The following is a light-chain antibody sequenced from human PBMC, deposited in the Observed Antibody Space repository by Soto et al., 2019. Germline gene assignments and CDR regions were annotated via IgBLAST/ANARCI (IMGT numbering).Light chain of an antibody. CDR1: SSDVGAYNY. Sequence: QSALTQPASVSGSPGQSITISCTGTSSDVGAYNYVSWYQQHPGKAPKLMIYEVSNRPSGVSNRFSGSKSGNTASLTISGLQAEDEADYYCSSYTGSSTPCVFGTGTKLTVL. V-gene: IGLV2-14*01. CDR2: EVS. J-gene: IGLJ1*01. CDR3: SSYTGSSTPCV.